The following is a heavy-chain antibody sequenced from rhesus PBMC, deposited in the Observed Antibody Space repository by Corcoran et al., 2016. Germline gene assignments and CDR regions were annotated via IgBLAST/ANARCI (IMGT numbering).Heavy chain of an antibody. V-gene: IGHV4S11*01. CDR1: GGSISSNY. CDR2: IYGSGSSS. Sequence: QVQLQESGPGLVKPLETLSLTCAVSGGSISSNYWSWIRQPPGKGLEWIGHIYGSGSSSNYNPSLKSRVTLSVDTSKNQFSLKLSFVTAADTAVYYCARDSGSYYQFDYWGQGALVTVSS. D-gene: IGHD3-16*01. CDR3: ARDSGSYYQFDY. J-gene: IGHJ4*01.